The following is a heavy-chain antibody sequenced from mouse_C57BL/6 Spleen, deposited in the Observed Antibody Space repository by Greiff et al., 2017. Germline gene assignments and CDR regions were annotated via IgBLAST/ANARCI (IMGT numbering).Heavy chain of an antibody. D-gene: IGHD2-5*01. CDR1: GFTFSSYA. Sequence: EVQLQESGGGLVKPGGSLKLSCAASGFTFSSYAMSWVRQTPEKRLEWVATISDGGSYTYYPDNVKGRFTISRDNAKNNLYLQMSHLKSEDTAMYYCAREGYYSNYEGFAYWGQGTLVTVSA. CDR2: ISDGGSYT. CDR3: AREGYYSNYEGFAY. J-gene: IGHJ3*01. V-gene: IGHV5-4*01.